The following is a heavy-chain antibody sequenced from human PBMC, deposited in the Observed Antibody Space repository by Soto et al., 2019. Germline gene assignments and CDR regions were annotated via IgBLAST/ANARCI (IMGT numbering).Heavy chain of an antibody. Sequence: QVQLVQSGAEVKKPGSSVKVSCKASGGTFSSYAISWVRQAPGQGLEWMGGIIPIFGTANYAQKFQGRVTMTADETTSTAYMELSSLRSEDTAVYYCARPSPDCSGGSCYLDYWGQGTLVTVSS. V-gene: IGHV1-69*01. CDR2: IIPIFGTA. CDR3: ARPSPDCSGGSCYLDY. D-gene: IGHD2-15*01. CDR1: GGTFSSYA. J-gene: IGHJ4*02.